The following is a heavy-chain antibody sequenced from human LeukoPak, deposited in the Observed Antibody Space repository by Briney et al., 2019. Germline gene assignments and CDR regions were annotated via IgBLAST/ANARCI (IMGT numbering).Heavy chain of an antibody. D-gene: IGHD4-17*01. CDR2: ITVGGGT. Sequence: PGGSLRLSCAASGLTFSNYAMTWVRQAPGKGLEWVSSITVGGGTSYTDSVKGRFTVYRDNSKNTLYLQMNSLRAGDTALYYCAKDPNGDYVGAFDSWGQGTMVTVSS. CDR1: GLTFSNYA. V-gene: IGHV3-23*01. J-gene: IGHJ3*01. CDR3: AKDPNGDYVGAFDS.